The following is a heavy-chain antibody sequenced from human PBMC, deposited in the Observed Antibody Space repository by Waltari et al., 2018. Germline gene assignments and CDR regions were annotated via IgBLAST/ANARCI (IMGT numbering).Heavy chain of an antibody. Sequence: QVQLVQSGAEVKKPGASVKVSCKASGYTFTSYDINWVRQATGQGLEWMGWMNPNSGNTGSAQTFQGRVTMTRNTSISTAYMELSSLRSEDTAVYYCARGAATGYCSSTSCYANYYYYGMDVWGQGTTVTVSS. CDR3: ARGAATGYCSSTSCYANYYYYGMDV. CDR2: MNPNSGNT. J-gene: IGHJ6*02. D-gene: IGHD2-2*01. V-gene: IGHV1-8*01. CDR1: GYTFTSYD.